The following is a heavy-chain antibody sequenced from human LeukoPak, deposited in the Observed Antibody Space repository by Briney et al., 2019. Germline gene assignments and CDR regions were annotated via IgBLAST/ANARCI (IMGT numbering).Heavy chain of an antibody. D-gene: IGHD6-19*01. V-gene: IGHV3-11*01. J-gene: IGHJ4*02. CDR3: ARETVAGTFDY. CDR1: GFTFREYY. Sequence: PGGSLRLSCAASGFTFREYYISWIRQAPGKGLEWVSDISSSGDIVSYADSVKGRFTISRDNAKDSLYLQMNSLRAEDTAVYYCARETVAGTFDYWSQGTLVTVSS. CDR2: ISSSGDIV.